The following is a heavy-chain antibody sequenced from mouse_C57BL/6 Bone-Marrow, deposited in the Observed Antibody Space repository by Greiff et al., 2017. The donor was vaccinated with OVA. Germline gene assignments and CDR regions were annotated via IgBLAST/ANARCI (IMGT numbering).Heavy chain of an antibody. Sequence: VNVVESGPGLVAPSQSLSITCTVSGFSLTTYGVSWVRQPPGKGLEWLAVIWGDGSTNYHSALISRLSISKDNSKSQFFLKLNSLQTDDTATYYFAKENPFAYWGQGTLVTVSA. V-gene: IGHV2-3*01. CDR1: GFSLTTYG. CDR2: IWGDGST. CDR3: AKENPFAY. J-gene: IGHJ3*01.